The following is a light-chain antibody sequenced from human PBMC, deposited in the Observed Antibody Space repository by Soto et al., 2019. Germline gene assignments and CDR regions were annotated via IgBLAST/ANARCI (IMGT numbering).Light chain of an antibody. CDR3: QQVNSYPLT. J-gene: IGKJ5*01. Sequence: DIQLTQSPSSLSASVGDRVTITCRASQGVSSYVDWYQQKPGKPPKLLIYGASTLQSGVPSRFSGGASGTEFTLTITSLQPEDCATYYCQQVNSYPLTFGQGTRLDI. CDR1: QGVSSY. CDR2: GAS. V-gene: IGKV1-9*01.